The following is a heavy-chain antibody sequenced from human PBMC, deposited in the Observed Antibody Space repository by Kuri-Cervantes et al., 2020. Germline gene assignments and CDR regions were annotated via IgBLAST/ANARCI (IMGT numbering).Heavy chain of an antibody. Sequence: GESLKISCAASGFTFSGYAMHWVRQAPGKGLEWVAVISYDGSNKYHADSVKGRFTISRDNSKNTLYLQMNSLRAEDTAVYYCARAGTSSGWYGYYMDVWGKGTTVTVSS. CDR3: ARAGTSSGWYGYYMDV. D-gene: IGHD6-19*01. CDR2: ISYDGSNK. CDR1: GFTFSGYA. V-gene: IGHV3-30-3*01. J-gene: IGHJ6*03.